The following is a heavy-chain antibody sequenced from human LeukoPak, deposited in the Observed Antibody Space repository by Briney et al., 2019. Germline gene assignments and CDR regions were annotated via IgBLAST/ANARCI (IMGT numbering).Heavy chain of an antibody. J-gene: IGHJ4*02. D-gene: IGHD5-18*01. CDR2: IIPIFGTA. V-gene: IGHV1-69*05. Sequence: GSSVNVSCKASGGTFSSYAISWVRQAPGQGLEWMGGIIPIFGTANYAQKFQGRVTITTDESTSTAYMELSSLRSEDTAVYYCARVPGYSYGYWFDYWGQVTLVTVSS. CDR3: ARVPGYSYGYWFDY. CDR1: GGTFSSYA.